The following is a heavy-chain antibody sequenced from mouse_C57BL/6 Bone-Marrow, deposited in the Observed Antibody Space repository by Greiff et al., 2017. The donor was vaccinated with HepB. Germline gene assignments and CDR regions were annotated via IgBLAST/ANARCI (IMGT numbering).Heavy chain of an antibody. D-gene: IGHD1-1*01. Sequence: VQLQQSGAELMKPGASVKLSCKATGYTFTGYWIEWVKQRPGHGLEWIGEILPGSGSTNYNEKFKGKATFTADTSSNTAYMQLSCLTTEDSAIYYCARRYYGSSYWYFDVWGTGTTVTVSS. CDR3: ARRYYGSSYWYFDV. CDR1: GYTFTGYW. J-gene: IGHJ1*03. CDR2: ILPGSGST. V-gene: IGHV1-9*01.